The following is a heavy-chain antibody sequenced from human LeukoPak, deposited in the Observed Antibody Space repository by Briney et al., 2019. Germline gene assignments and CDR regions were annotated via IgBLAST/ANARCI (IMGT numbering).Heavy chain of an antibody. Sequence: HPGGSLRLSCAASGFTFSRHWMTWVRQAPGKGLEWVANIKHDGSEKNYVDSVKGRFTISRDNAKNTLYLQMNSLRAEDTAVYYCAKEDYYGSGSYSNWGQGTLVTVSS. CDR3: AKEDYYGSGSYSN. CDR2: IKHDGSEK. J-gene: IGHJ4*02. D-gene: IGHD3-10*01. CDR1: GFTFSRHW. V-gene: IGHV3-7*03.